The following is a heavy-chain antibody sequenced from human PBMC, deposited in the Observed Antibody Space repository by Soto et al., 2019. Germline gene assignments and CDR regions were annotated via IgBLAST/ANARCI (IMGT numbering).Heavy chain of an antibody. Sequence: GGSLRLSCAASGFTFSNAWMNWVRQAPGKGLEWVGRIKSKTDGGTTDYAAPVKGRFTISRDDSKNTLYLQMNSLKTEDTAVYYCTTGDSSSWYRDYAMDVWGQGTTVTVSS. CDR1: GFTFSNAW. CDR3: TTGDSSSWYRDYAMDV. CDR2: IKSKTDGGTT. J-gene: IGHJ6*02. D-gene: IGHD6-13*01. V-gene: IGHV3-15*07.